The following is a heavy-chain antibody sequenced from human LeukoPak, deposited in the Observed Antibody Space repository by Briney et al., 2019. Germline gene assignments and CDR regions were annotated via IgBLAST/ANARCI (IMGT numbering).Heavy chain of an antibody. J-gene: IGHJ4*02. D-gene: IGHD2-15*01. CDR3: ARDGPYCSGGSCYLPYLDY. Sequence: PSETLSLTCTVSGRSISRSSYYWDWVRQPPGKGLEWIERIYTSGSTNYNPSLKSRVTMSVDTSKTQFSLKLSSVTAADTAVYYCARDGPYCSGGSCYLPYLDYWGQGTLVTVSS. V-gene: IGHV4-39*07. CDR1: GRSISRSSYY. CDR2: IYTSGST.